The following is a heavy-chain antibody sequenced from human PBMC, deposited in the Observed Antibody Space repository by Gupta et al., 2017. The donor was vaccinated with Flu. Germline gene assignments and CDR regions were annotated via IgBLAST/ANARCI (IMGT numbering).Heavy chain of an antibody. J-gene: IGHJ4*02. D-gene: IGHD4-4*01. CDR3: ARFLDYSSGWPCDY. CDR1: GFTFSNYW. CDR2: IKQDGSEK. Sequence: EVQLVESGGGLVQPGGSLRLSCAASGFTFSNYWLTWVRQAPGKGLEWVANIKQDGSEKYYLDSVKGRFTISRDNARNSLYLQMNSLRAEDTAVYYCARFLDYSSGWPCDYWGQGTLVTVSS. V-gene: IGHV3-7*01.